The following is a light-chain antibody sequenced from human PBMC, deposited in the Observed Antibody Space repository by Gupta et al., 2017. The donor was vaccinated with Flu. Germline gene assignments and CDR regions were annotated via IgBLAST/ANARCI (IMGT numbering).Light chain of an antibody. V-gene: IGLV1-44*01. CDR2: GNN. J-gene: IGLJ1*01. Sequence: VTISCSGSSSNIGSNNVNWYQQVPGTAPKLLIYGNNQRPSGVPDRFSGSKSGTSASLAISGLQSGDEADYYCAAWDDSLNGHYVFGTGTKVTVL. CDR3: AAWDDSLNGHYV. CDR1: SSNIGSNN.